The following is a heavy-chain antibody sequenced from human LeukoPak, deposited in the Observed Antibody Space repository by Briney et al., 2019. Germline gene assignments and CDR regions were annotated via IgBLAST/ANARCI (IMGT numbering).Heavy chain of an antibody. CDR2: IRYDGSNK. D-gene: IGHD6-6*01. CDR3: ARVGAARFRTPIDY. J-gene: IGHJ4*02. V-gene: IGHV3-30*02. CDR1: GFTFSSYG. Sequence: GGSLRLSCAASGFTFSSYGMHWVRQAPGKGLEWVAFIRYDGSNKYYADSVKGRFTISRDNSKNTLYLQMNSLRAEDTAVYYCARVGAARFRTPIDYWGQGTLVTVSS.